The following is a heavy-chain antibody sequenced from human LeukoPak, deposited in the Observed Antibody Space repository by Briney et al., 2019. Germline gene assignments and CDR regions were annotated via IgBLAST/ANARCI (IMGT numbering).Heavy chain of an antibody. CDR3: ARLYSSGWIDY. V-gene: IGHV3-53*01. D-gene: IGHD6-19*01. J-gene: IGHJ4*02. CDR2: IYSGGST. CDR1: GFTVSSNY. Sequence: PGGSLRLSCAASGFTVSSNYMSWVRQAPGKGLEWVSVIYSGGSTYYADSVKGRFTISGDNSKSTLYLQMNSLRAEDTAVYYCARLYSSGWIDYWGQGTLVTVSS.